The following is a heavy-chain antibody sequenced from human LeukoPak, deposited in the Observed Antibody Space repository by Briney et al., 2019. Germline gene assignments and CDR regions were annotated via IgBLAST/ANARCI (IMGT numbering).Heavy chain of an antibody. V-gene: IGHV3-23*01. J-gene: IGHJ4*02. CDR2: ISGGGSST. CDR1: GFTFSNYA. Sequence: PGGSLRPSCAASGFTFSNYAMSWVRQAPGKGLEWVSAISGGGSSTYYADFVKGRFTISRDNAKNMLYMQMNSLRAEDTAVYYCATHCSSTTCYAYWGQGTLVTVSS. CDR3: ATHCSSTTCYAY. D-gene: IGHD2-2*01.